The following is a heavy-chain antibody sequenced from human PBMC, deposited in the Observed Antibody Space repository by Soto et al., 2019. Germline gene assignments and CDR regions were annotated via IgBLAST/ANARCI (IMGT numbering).Heavy chain of an antibody. J-gene: IGHJ3*01. V-gene: IGHV1-18*01. CDR1: GYTFSTYY. CDR3: ARDDAISGRARAFDG. CDR2: ISGFNGNT. D-gene: IGHD6-25*01. Sequence: QVRLVQSGTVVTEPGASVKVSFKASGYTFSTYYISWVRQDPGQGLQWLGWISGFNGNTFSPQEVQDRVVMTMDTSTTTAYMELTSLRAADTAVYYCARDDAISGRARAFDGWGQGTLVIVSS.